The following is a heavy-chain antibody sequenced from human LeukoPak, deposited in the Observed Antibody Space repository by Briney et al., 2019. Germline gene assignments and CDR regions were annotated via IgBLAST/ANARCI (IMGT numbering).Heavy chain of an antibody. D-gene: IGHD6-6*01. J-gene: IGHJ4*02. V-gene: IGHV3-74*01. Sequence: GGSLRLSCAASGFTLRNYWMHWVRQVPGWGLVWVSRISGDGSGTNYADSVKGRFTISRDNAKNTVYLQINNLRAQDTAVYFCARYSSSSGGPSYYLDYWGQGTLVTVSS. CDR2: ISGDGSGT. CDR3: ARYSSSSGGPSYYLDY. CDR1: GFTLRNYW.